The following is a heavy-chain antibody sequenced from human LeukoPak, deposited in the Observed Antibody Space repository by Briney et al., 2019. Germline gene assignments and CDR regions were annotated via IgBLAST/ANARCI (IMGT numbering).Heavy chain of an antibody. D-gene: IGHD6-19*01. CDR2: LYTSGST. J-gene: IGHJ5*02. V-gene: IGHV4-61*02. CDR1: GGSISSGSYY. CDR3: ARLLGAVAGTGSNWFDP. Sequence: SETLSLTCTVSGGSISSGSYYWSWIRQPAGKGLEWIGRLYTSGSTNYSPSLKSRVTISVDTSKNQFSLKLSSVTAADTAVYYCARLLGAVAGTGSNWFDPWGQGTLVTVSS.